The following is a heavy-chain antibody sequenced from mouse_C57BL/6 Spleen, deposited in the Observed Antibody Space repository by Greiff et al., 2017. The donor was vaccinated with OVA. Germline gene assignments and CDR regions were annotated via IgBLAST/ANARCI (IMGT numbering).Heavy chain of an antibody. D-gene: IGHD1-1*01. V-gene: IGHV14-4*01. CDR3: TPDYYGSTAFAY. Sequence: EVQLQESGAELVRPGASVKLSCTASGFNIKDDYMHWVKQRPEQGLEWIGWIDPENGDTEYASKFQGKATITADTSSNPAYLQLSSLTSEDTAVYYCTPDYYGSTAFAYWGQGTLVTVSA. J-gene: IGHJ3*01. CDR2: IDPENGDT. CDR1: GFNIKDDY.